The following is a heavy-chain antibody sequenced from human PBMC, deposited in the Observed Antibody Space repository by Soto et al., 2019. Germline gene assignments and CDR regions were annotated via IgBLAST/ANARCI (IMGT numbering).Heavy chain of an antibody. Sequence: PSETLSLTCTVSGGSISSYYWSWIWQPPGKGLEWIGYIYYSGSTNYNPSLKSRVTISVDTSKNQFSLKLSSVTAADTAVYYCARGSGYDYDSFDYWGQGTLVTVSS. CDR3: ARGSGYDYDSFDY. CDR1: GGSISSYY. J-gene: IGHJ4*02. D-gene: IGHD5-12*01. V-gene: IGHV4-59*01. CDR2: IYYSGST.